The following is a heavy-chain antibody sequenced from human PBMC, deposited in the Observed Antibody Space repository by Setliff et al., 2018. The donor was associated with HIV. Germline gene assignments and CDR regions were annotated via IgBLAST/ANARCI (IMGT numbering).Heavy chain of an antibody. CDR2: IYHSGST. D-gene: IGHD2-2*01. CDR3: ARHRDPPGTSWIFYYYYMDL. CDR1: GGTFSNYY. Sequence: ASETLSLTCAVYGGTFSNYYWSWIRQPPGKGLEWIGSIYHSGSTYYNPSLKSRVTISVDTSKNQVSLRLSSVTAADTGVYYCARHRDPPGTSWIFYYYYMDLWGEGTTVTVSS. V-gene: IGHV4-34*01. J-gene: IGHJ6*03.